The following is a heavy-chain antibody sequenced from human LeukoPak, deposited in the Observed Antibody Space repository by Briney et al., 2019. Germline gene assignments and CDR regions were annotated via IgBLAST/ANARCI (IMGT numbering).Heavy chain of an antibody. V-gene: IGHV3-7*01. Sequence: GGSLRLSCAASGFTFSSYWMSWVRQAPGKGLEWVANIKQDGSEKYYVDSVKGRFTISRDNAKNSLYLQMNSLRAEDTAVYYCARDGRVDFWSGYCSHDLDYWGQGTLVTVSS. CDR1: GFTFSSYW. CDR3: ARDGRVDFWSGYCSHDLDY. J-gene: IGHJ4*02. CDR2: IKQDGSEK. D-gene: IGHD3-3*01.